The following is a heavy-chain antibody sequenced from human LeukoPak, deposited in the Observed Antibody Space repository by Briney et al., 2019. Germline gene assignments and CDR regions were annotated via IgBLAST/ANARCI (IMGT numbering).Heavy chain of an antibody. Sequence: GGSLRLSCAASGSTFSRHEMNWVRQAPGKGLEWLSYISSSGLTAYYADSVLGRFTISRDNAKNSLYLQMNSLRAEDTAVYYCAREEQQLVYFDYWGQGTLVTVSS. J-gene: IGHJ4*02. CDR3: AREEQQLVYFDY. CDR2: ISSSGLTA. D-gene: IGHD6-13*01. V-gene: IGHV3-48*03. CDR1: GSTFSRHE.